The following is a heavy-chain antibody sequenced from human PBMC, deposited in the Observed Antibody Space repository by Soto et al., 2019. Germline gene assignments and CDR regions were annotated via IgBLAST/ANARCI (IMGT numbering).Heavy chain of an antibody. V-gene: IGHV3-30*03. Sequence: QIQLVESGGGVVQPGTSLRLSCTVSGFALSHYGIHWVRQAPGEGLQWVAVISNDGRDKQYAESVNGRITVSRDNAKGTVYLQINNLRTEDTAVYSCARQVFGSYFDFWGHGTLVTVSS. CDR2: ISNDGRDK. J-gene: IGHJ4*01. CDR3: ARQVFGSYFDF. CDR1: GFALSHYG. D-gene: IGHD3-3*01.